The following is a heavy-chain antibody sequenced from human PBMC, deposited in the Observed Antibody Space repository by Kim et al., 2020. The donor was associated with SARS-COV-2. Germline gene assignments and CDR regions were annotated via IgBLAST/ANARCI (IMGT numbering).Heavy chain of an antibody. CDR2: IYYSGST. V-gene: IGHV4-39*01. D-gene: IGHD5-12*01. CDR3: VCGYSGYDTYYFDY. J-gene: IGHJ4*02. Sequence: SETLSLTCTVSGGSISSSSYYWGWIRQPPGKGLEWIGSIYYSGSTYYNPSLKSRVTISVDTSKNQFSLKLSSVTAADTAVYYRVCGYSGYDTYYFDYWGQGTLVTVSS. CDR1: GGSISSSSYY.